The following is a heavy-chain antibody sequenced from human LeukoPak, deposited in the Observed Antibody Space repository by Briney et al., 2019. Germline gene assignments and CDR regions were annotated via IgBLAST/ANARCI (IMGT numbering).Heavy chain of an antibody. CDR1: GFTFSSYA. J-gene: IGHJ4*02. Sequence: GGSLRLSCAASGFTFSSYAMSWVRQAPGKGLEWVSAISGSGGSTYFADSVKGRFTISRDNSKNTLYLQMNSLRAEDTAVYYCASVRFLEWLLFRDYFDYWGQGTLVTVSS. CDR3: ASVRFLEWLLFRDYFDY. CDR2: ISGSGGST. V-gene: IGHV3-23*01. D-gene: IGHD3-3*01.